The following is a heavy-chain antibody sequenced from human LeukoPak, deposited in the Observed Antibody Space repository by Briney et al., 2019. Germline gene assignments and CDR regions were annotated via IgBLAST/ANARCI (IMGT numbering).Heavy chain of an antibody. J-gene: IGHJ4*02. CDR3: VKDYYDSSGYVFDH. CDR1: GFTFSSYS. CDR2: ISGSGGST. V-gene: IGHV3-23*01. D-gene: IGHD3-22*01. Sequence: GGSLRLSCAASGFTFSSYSMNCVRQAPGKALEWVSAISGSGGSTYYADSVKGRFTISRDNSKNTLYLQMSSLRAEDTAVYYCVKDYYDSSGYVFDHWGQGTLVTVSS.